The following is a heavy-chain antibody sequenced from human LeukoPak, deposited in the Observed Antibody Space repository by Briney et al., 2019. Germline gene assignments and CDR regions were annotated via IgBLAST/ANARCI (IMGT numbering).Heavy chain of an antibody. V-gene: IGHV1-2*02. CDR1: GYTFTGYY. CDR2: TNPNSGGT. D-gene: IGHD3-22*01. J-gene: IGHJ4*02. Sequence: ASVKVSCKASGYTFTGYYMHWVRQAPGQGLEWMGWTNPNSGGTNYAQKFQGRVTMTRDTSISTAYMELSGLRSDDTAVYYCARVGIYYDSSGPAGYWGQGTLVTVSS. CDR3: ARVGIYYDSSGPAGY.